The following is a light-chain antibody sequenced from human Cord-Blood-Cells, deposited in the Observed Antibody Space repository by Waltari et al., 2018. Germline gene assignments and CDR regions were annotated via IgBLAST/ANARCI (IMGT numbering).Light chain of an antibody. V-gene: IGKV4-1*01. CDR1: QSVLYSSNNKNY. J-gene: IGKJ1*01. CDR2: WAS. Sequence: DIVMTQSLDSLAVSLAERATISCKASQSVLYSSNNKNYLAWYQQKPGQPPKLLIYWASTRESGVPDRFSGSGSGTDFTLTISSLQAEDVAVYYCQQYYSSPPTFGQGTKVEIK. CDR3: QQYYSSPPT.